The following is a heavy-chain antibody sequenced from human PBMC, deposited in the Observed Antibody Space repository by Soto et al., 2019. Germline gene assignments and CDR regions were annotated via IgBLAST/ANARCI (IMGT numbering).Heavy chain of an antibody. Sequence: ASVKVSCKASGYTFTGHYIHWVRQAPEQGPEWMGEIGPESGATRYAQRFQGRVTMTRDMSIATVYMELNNLSPDDTAVYYCGRGRSGQIVVFYWGQGTPVTSPQ. CDR1: GYTFTGHY. CDR2: IGPESGAT. CDR3: GRGRSGQIVVFY. J-gene: IGHJ4*02. D-gene: IGHD1-26*01. V-gene: IGHV1-2*02.